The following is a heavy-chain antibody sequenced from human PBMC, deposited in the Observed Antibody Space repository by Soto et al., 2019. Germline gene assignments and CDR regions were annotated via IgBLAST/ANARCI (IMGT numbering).Heavy chain of an antibody. Sequence: GESLKISCKGYGYSFNNNWIGWVRQMPGKGLEWMGIIHPGDSDSRYSPSFQGQVTMSVDKSINPAYLQWSSLKASDTAMYYCARRDSSGFPDYWGQGTLVTVSS. CDR3: ARRDSSGFPDY. V-gene: IGHV5-51*01. J-gene: IGHJ4*02. D-gene: IGHD3-22*01. CDR1: GYSFNNNW. CDR2: IHPGDSDS.